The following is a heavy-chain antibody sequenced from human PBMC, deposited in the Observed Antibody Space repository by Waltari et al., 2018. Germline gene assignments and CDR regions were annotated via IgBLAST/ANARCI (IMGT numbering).Heavy chain of an antibody. D-gene: IGHD3-3*01. V-gene: IGHV4-38-2*02. CDR2: IFHSGTT. CDR1: GYSFSSNYY. J-gene: IGHJ4*02. CDR3: ARGAYYGFWGAFSRGLDY. Sequence: QVQLQESGPGLVKPSETLSLTCSVSGYSFSSNYYWGWIRQPPGKGLEWIGSIFHSGTTYDNLSLKPRVTISVETSKNHFSLKLTSVTATDTAVYYCARGAYYGFWGAFSRGLDYWGQGALVTVSS.